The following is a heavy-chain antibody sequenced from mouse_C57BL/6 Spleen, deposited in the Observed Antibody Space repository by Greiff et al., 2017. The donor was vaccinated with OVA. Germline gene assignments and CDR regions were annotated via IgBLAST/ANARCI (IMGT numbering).Heavy chain of an antibody. CDR2: IYPGSGST. Sequence: VQLQQPGAELVKPGASVKMSCKASGYTFTSYWITWVKQRPGQGLEWIGDIYPGSGSTNYNEKFKSKATLTVDTSSSTAYMQLSSLTSEDSAVYYCARGSGYVNYFDYWGQGTTLTVSS. J-gene: IGHJ2*01. V-gene: IGHV1-55*01. D-gene: IGHD3-2*02. CDR3: ARGSGYVNYFDY. CDR1: GYTFTSYW.